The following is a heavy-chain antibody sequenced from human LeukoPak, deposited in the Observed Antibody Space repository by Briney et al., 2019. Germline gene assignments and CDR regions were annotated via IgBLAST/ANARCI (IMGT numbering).Heavy chain of an antibody. V-gene: IGHV4-39*01. CDR2: IYYSGST. D-gene: IGHD3-22*01. J-gene: IGHJ4*02. Sequence: SGTLSLTCTVCGGSFSGYYWGWIRQPPGKGLEWIGSIYYSGSTYYNPSLKSRVTISVDTSKNQFSLKLSSVTAADTAVYYCARRGYDSSGYYYAYWGQGTLVTVSS. CDR1: GGSFSGYY. CDR3: ARRGYDSSGYYYAY.